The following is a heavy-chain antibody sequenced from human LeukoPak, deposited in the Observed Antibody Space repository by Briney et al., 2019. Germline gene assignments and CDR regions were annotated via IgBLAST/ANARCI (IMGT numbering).Heavy chain of an antibody. CDR1: GGSISSGSYY. Sequence: SETLSLTCTVSGGSISSGSYYWSWIRQPAGKGLEWIGRIYTSGSTYYNPSLKSRVTISVDTSKNQFSLKLSSVTAADTAVYYCVRDDDIVVVPAALRAAFDIWGQGTMVTVSS. CDR2: IYTSGST. D-gene: IGHD2-2*01. J-gene: IGHJ3*02. CDR3: VRDDDIVVVPAALRAAFDI. V-gene: IGHV4-61*02.